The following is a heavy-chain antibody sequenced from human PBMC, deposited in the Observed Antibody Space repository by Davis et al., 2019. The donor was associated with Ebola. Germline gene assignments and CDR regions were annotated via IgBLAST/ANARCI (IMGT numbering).Heavy chain of an antibody. CDR1: GFTFSSYS. D-gene: IGHD3-22*01. CDR2: ISSSSSYI. CDR3: AREADMYYYDSSGYYLGKIFDY. V-gene: IGHV3-21*01. J-gene: IGHJ4*02. Sequence: GESLKISCAASGFTFSSYSMNWVRQAPGKGLEWVSSISSSSSYIYYADSVKGRFTISRDNAKNSLYLQMNSLRAEDTAVYYCAREADMYYYDSSGYYLGKIFDYWGQGTLVTVSS.